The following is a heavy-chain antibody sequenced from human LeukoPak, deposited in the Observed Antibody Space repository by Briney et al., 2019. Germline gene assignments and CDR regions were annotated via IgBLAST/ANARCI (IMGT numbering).Heavy chain of an antibody. V-gene: IGHV3-30*18. Sequence: PGGSLRLSCAASGFTFSSYGMHWVRQAPGKGLEWVAVISYDGSNKYYADSVKGRFTISRDNSKNTLYLQMNSLRAGDTAVYYCAKEGYYYDSSPWDYWGQGTLVTVSS. D-gene: IGHD3-22*01. CDR1: GFTFSSYG. CDR2: ISYDGSNK. J-gene: IGHJ4*02. CDR3: AKEGYYYDSSPWDY.